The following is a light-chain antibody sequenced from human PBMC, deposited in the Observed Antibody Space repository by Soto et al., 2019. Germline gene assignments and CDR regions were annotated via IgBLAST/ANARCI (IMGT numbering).Light chain of an antibody. J-gene: IGLJ1*01. V-gene: IGLV2-14*01. Sequence: QSALTQPASVSGSPGQSITISCTGTSSDVGGYNYVSWYQQHPGKAPKLMIYDVSNRPSEVSNRFSGSKSGNTASLTISGLQAEAAAAYSCRPYTRSSTHVCGTGTKVTVL. CDR2: DVS. CDR1: SSDVGGYNY. CDR3: RPYTRSSTHV.